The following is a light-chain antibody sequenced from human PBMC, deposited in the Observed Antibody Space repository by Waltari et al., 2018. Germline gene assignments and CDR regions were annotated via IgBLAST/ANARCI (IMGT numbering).Light chain of an antibody. Sequence: DIQLTQAPSFLSASVGDRVSTTCRASQGINNQLAWYQQKPGKAPNLLIYFASNLLSGVPSRFGGSGSGTEFTLTISSLQPEDFATYFCQQLNTYPLTFGGGTKVEIK. CDR2: FAS. V-gene: IGKV1-9*01. CDR1: QGINNQ. J-gene: IGKJ4*01. CDR3: QQLNTYPLT.